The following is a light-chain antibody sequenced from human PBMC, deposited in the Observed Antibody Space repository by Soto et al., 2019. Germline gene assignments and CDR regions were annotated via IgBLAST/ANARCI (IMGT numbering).Light chain of an antibody. CDR1: QSVSSTY. V-gene: IGKV3-20*01. J-gene: IGKJ1*01. CDR2: GAS. Sequence: EIVLPQSPGPLSLSPGERATLSCRASQSVSSTYLAWYQQKPGQAPRLLIYGASSRATGIPDRSSGSGSGTAFTLTISRLEPEDVAGDDCQQYGSSPWTFGQGTKVEVK. CDR3: QQYGSSPWT.